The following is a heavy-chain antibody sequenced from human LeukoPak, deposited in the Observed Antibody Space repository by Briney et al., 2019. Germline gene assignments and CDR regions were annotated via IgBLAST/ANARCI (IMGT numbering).Heavy chain of an antibody. CDR1: GYTFTGYY. D-gene: IGHD2-2*01. CDR2: INPNSGGT. Sequence: ASVKVSCKASGYTFTGYYMHWVRQAPGQGLEWMGWINPNSGGTNYAQKFQGRVTMTRDTSISTAYMELSRLRSDDTAVYYCARENYCSSTSCPIDYWGQGILVTVSS. J-gene: IGHJ4*02. CDR3: ARENYCSSTSCPIDY. V-gene: IGHV1-2*02.